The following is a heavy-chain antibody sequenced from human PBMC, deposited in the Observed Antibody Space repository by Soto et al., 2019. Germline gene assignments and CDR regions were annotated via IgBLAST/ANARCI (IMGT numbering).Heavy chain of an antibody. J-gene: IGHJ6*02. Sequence: GGSLRLSCAASGFTFSSYAMSWVRQAPGKGLEWVSAISGSGGSTYYADSVKGRFTISRDNSKNTLYLQMNSLRAEDTAVYYCAKSHSSSWYRGEYYYYYYGMDVWGQGTTVTVSS. V-gene: IGHV3-23*01. CDR2: ISGSGGST. CDR1: GFTFSSYA. CDR3: AKSHSSSWYRGEYYYYYYGMDV. D-gene: IGHD6-13*01.